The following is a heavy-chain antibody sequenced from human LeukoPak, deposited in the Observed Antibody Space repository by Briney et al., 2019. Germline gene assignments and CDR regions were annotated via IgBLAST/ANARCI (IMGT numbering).Heavy chain of an antibody. Sequence: SETLSLTCAVYGVSFSGYYWSWIRQPPGKGLEWIGEINHSGSTNYNPSLKSRVTISVDTSKNQFSLKLSSVTAADTAVYYCARVRITIFGVVIIGGYYFDYWGQGTLVTVSS. CDR2: INHSGST. V-gene: IGHV4-34*01. CDR3: ARVRITIFGVVIIGGYYFDY. D-gene: IGHD3-3*01. CDR1: GVSFSGYY. J-gene: IGHJ4*02.